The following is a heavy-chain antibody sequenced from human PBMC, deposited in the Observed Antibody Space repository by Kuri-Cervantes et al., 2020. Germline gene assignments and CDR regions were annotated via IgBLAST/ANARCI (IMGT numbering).Heavy chain of an antibody. CDR1: GFTFSSYE. J-gene: IGHJ4*02. V-gene: IGHV3-48*03. D-gene: IGHD5-18*01. CDR3: AKGQKAHNTWIQLWILEYFDY. Sequence: GESLKISCAASGFTFSSYEMNWVRQAPGKGLEWVSYISSSGSTIYYADSVKGRFTISRDNAKNSLYLQMNSLRAEDTAVYYCAKGQKAHNTWIQLWILEYFDYWGQGTLVTVSS. CDR2: ISSSGSTI.